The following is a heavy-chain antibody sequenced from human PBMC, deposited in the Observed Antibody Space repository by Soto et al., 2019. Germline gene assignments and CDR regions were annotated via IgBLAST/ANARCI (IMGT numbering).Heavy chain of an antibody. J-gene: IGHJ4*02. CDR1: GGSISSYY. CDR2: IYYSGST. Sequence: SETLSLTCTVSGGSISSYYWSWIRQPPGKGLEWIGYIYYSGSTNYNPSLKSRVTISVDTSKNQFSLKLSSVTAADTAVYYCARVGRGQWLVRSYFDYWGQGTLVTAPQ. D-gene: IGHD6-19*01. V-gene: IGHV4-59*01. CDR3: ARVGRGQWLVRSYFDY.